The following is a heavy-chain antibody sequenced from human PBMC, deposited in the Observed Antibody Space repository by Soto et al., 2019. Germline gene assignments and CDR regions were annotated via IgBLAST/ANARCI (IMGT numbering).Heavy chain of an antibody. V-gene: IGHV1-46*01. D-gene: IGHD6-13*01. CDR1: GYSFTSYY. J-gene: IGHJ6*02. Sequence: GVSVEVSCKASGYSFTSYYMHWVRQAPGQGLEWMGIINPSGGSTSYAQKFQGRVTMTRDTSTSTVYMELSSLRSEDTAVYYCATYSSSWYFSPHYGMDVWGQGTTVTVSS. CDR2: INPSGGST. CDR3: ATYSSSWYFSPHYGMDV.